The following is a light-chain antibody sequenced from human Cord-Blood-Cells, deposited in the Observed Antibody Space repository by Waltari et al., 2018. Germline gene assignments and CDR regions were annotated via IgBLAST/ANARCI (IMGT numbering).Light chain of an antibody. J-gene: IGLJ7*01. CDR3: ETWDSNFAV. CDR2: LEGSGSY. V-gene: IGLV4-60*02. CDR1: IGHSSYI. Sequence: QPVLTQSSSASASLGSSFKLTCTLSIGHSSYIIAWPQQQPGKAPRSLMKLEGSGSYNTGSGVPDRFSGSSSGADRYLTISNLQFEDEADYYCETWDSNFAVFGGGTQLTVL.